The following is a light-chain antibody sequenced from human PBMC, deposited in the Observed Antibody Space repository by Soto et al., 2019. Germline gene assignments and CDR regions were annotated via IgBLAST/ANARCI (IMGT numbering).Light chain of an antibody. V-gene: IGKV1-39*01. Sequence: DIKMTQSPSSLSASVGDRVTITCRASQSISSYLNWYQQKPGKAPKLLIYDASSLQSGVPSRFSGSGSGTDFTLTISSLQPDDFGTYYFQQSFSTLLWTFGQGTKEAIK. CDR1: QSISSY. J-gene: IGKJ1*01. CDR3: QQSFSTLLWT. CDR2: DAS.